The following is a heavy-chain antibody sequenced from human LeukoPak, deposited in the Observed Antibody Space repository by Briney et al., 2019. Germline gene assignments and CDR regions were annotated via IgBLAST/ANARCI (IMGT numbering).Heavy chain of an antibody. J-gene: IGHJ6*02. Sequence: RSETLSLTCTVSGGSISSYYWSWIRQPAGKGLEWIGRIYTSGSTNYNPSHKSRVTMSVDTSKNQFSLKLSSVTAADTAVYYCARSSDYYDTMDVWGQGTTVTVSS. V-gene: IGHV4-4*07. CDR3: ARSSDYYDTMDV. CDR1: GGSISSYY. CDR2: IYTSGST. D-gene: IGHD3-22*01.